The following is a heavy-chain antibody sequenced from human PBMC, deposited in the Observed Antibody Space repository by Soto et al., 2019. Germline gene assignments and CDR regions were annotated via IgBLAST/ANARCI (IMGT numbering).Heavy chain of an antibody. CDR1: GFTFSNYA. CDR2: ISGTGIST. Sequence: EVQLLESGGGLVRPGGSLRLSCEASGFTFSNYAMSWVRQAPGTGLKWVSTISGTGISTYFADSVKGRFTISRDNSKNTLSLQMTSLRAEDTAVYFCAKFLSPGVAVAGAAVANWCRGTRVTVSS. D-gene: IGHD6-19*01. J-gene: IGHJ4*02. CDR3: AKFLSPGVAVAGAAVAN. V-gene: IGHV3-23*01.